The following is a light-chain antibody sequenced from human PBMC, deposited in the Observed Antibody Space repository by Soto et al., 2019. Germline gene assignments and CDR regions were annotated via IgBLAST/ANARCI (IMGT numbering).Light chain of an antibody. CDR1: SSDVGGYNY. CDR3: SSYSSSSPVV. Sequence: QSALTQPASVSGSPGQSIPISCTGTSSDVGGYNYVSWYQQQPGRVPKLLIYDVTVRPSGVSNRFSGSKSDNTASLTISGLQAEDEADYYCSSYSSSSPVVFGGGTKVTVL. V-gene: IGLV2-14*01. J-gene: IGLJ2*01. CDR2: DVT.